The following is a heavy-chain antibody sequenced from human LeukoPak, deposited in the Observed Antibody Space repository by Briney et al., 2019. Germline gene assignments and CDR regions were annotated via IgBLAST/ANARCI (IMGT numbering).Heavy chain of an antibody. CDR1: GFTFSSYA. V-gene: IGHV3-23*01. CDR3: VKLRGIYLDFDS. J-gene: IGHJ4*02. D-gene: IGHD1-26*01. CDR2: IIGSGGYS. Sequence: PGGSLRLSCAASGFTFSSYAMSWVRQAPGKGLEWVSPIIGSGGYSYYADSVKGRLTISRDNSKNTLSLQMDSLRAEDTAVYYCVKLRGIYLDFDSWGRGTLVSVSS.